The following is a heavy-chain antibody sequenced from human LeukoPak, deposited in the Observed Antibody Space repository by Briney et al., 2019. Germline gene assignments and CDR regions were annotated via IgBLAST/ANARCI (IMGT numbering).Heavy chain of an antibody. Sequence: GGSLRLSCAASGFTFSSYAMHWVRQAPGKGLEWVAVISYDGSNKSYADYVKGRFTISRDNSKNTLYLQMNSLRAEDTAVYYCARDHDSGSYSDYWGQGTLVTVSS. CDR1: GFTFSSYA. CDR2: ISYDGSNK. V-gene: IGHV3-30*04. D-gene: IGHD3-10*01. CDR3: ARDHDSGSYSDY. J-gene: IGHJ4*02.